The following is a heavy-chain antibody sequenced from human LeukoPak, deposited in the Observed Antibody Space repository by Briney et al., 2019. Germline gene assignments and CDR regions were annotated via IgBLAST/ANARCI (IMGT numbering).Heavy chain of an antibody. J-gene: IGHJ4*02. D-gene: IGHD6-13*01. CDR1: GGSISSGSYY. V-gene: IGHV4-61*02. Sequence: SETLSLTCTVSGGSISSGSYYWSWIRQPAGKGLEWIGRIYTSGSTNYNPSLKSRVTISVDTSKNQFSLKLSSVTAADTAVYYCARESQLMDYWGQGTLVTVSS. CDR3: ARESQLMDY. CDR2: IYTSGST.